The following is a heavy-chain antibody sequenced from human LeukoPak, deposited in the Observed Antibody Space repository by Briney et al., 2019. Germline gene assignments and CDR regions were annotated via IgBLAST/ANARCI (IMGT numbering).Heavy chain of an antibody. CDR1: GYMFTGHY. CDR3: ARESRGLGP. D-gene: IGHD3-10*01. CDR2: INPNSGGT. J-gene: IGHJ5*02. Sequence: ASVTVSCKASGYMFTGHYMHWVRQAPGQGLEWMGWINPNSGGTNYAQKFQDRVSMTRDTAVSTAYMELSRLRSDDTAVYYCARESRGLGPWGQGTLVTVSS. V-gene: IGHV1-2*02.